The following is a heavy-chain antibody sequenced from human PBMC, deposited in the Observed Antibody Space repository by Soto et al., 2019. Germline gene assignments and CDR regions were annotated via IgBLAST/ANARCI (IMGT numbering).Heavy chain of an antibody. CDR2: IYYSGST. Sequence: QVQLQESGPGLVKPSQTLSLTCTVSGGSISSGDYYWSWIRQPPGKGLEWIGYIYYSGSTYYNPSLKSRVTISVDTSKNQFSLKLSSVTAAHTAVYYCARVATMIVVVITVDAFDIWGQGTMVTVSS. CDR3: ARVATMIVVVITVDAFDI. V-gene: IGHV4-30-4*01. CDR1: GGSISSGDYY. J-gene: IGHJ3*02. D-gene: IGHD3-22*01.